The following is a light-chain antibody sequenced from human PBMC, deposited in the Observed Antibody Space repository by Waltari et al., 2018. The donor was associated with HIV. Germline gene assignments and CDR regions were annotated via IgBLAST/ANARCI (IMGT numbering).Light chain of an antibody. Sequence: DIQMTQSPSSLSASVGDRVIIICRASQNIGNYLNWYRQKPGKAPNLLIYGASSLQSGVPSRFSGVGSGTTFILTISSLQPEDFATYFCQQSFNTPSTFGQGTKLEIK. CDR2: GAS. CDR3: QQSFNTPST. V-gene: IGKV1-39*01. CDR1: QNIGNY. J-gene: IGKJ2*01.